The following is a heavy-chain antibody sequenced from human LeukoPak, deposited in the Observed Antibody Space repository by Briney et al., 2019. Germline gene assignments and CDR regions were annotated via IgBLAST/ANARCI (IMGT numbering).Heavy chain of an antibody. CDR1: GFTFSSYG. CDR2: IRYDGSNK. Sequence: PGGSLRLSCAASGFTFSSYGMHWVRQAPGKGLEWVAFIRYDGSNKYYADSVKGRFTISRDNSKNTLYLQMNSLRAEDTAVYYCAYLVVPAATVGDYWGQGTLVTVSS. V-gene: IGHV3-30*02. CDR3: AYLVVPAATVGDY. J-gene: IGHJ4*02. D-gene: IGHD2-2*01.